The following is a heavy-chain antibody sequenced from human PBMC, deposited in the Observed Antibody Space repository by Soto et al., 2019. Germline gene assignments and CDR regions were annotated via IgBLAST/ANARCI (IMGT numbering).Heavy chain of an antibody. V-gene: IGHV4-39*01. CDR2: IYYSGST. Sequence: QLQLQESGPGLVKPSEALSLTCSVSGGSISSSSYYWGWIRQPPGKGLEWIGSIYYSGSTYYNPSLKSRATISIDKSKNQFSLKLSSLTAADTAVYYCASLEGLATISYYFDFWGQGTLVTVSS. CDR3: ASLEGLATISYYFDF. CDR1: GGSISSSSYY. J-gene: IGHJ4*02. D-gene: IGHD3-9*01.